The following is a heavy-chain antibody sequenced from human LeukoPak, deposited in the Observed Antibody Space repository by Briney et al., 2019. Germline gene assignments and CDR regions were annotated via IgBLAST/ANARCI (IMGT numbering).Heavy chain of an antibody. CDR3: AAEARTGGVTVFDS. V-gene: IGHV4-39*07. CDR1: GGSISSSSYY. CDR2: IYYSGST. D-gene: IGHD3-16*01. Sequence: SETLSLTCTVSGGSISSSSYYWGWTRQPPGKGLEWIGSIYYSGSTYYNPSLKSRVTISVDTSKNQFSLKLSSVTAADTAVYYCAAEARTGGVTVFDSWGQGALVTVSS. J-gene: IGHJ4*02.